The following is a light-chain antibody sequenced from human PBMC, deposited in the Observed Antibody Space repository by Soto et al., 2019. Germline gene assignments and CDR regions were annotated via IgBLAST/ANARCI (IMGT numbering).Light chain of an antibody. CDR1: SSDIGGYNS. J-gene: IGLJ1*01. V-gene: IGLV2-8*01. Sequence: QSVLTQSPSASGSPGQSATISCTGTSSDIGGYNSVSWYQQHPGKAPKVMIYDVTKRPSGVPDRFSGSKSGNTASLTISGLQAEDEADYYCCSYAGTYTGVFGTGTKVT. CDR2: DVT. CDR3: CSYAGTYTGV.